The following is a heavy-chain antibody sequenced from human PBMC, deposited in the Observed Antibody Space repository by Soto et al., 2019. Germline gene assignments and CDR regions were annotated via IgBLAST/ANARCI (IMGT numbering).Heavy chain of an antibody. J-gene: IGHJ4*02. V-gene: IGHV3-15*01. CDR2: IKGEADGGTT. CDR3: TTGLSSGYYNFDY. D-gene: IGHD3-22*01. CDR1: GFTFSSYI. Sequence: GSLRLSCAASGFTFSSYIINWVRQAPGKGLEWVGRIKGEADGGTTDYAAPVKGRITISRDHSKDTLYLQMNSLKTEDTAVYYCTTGLSSGYYNFDYWGQGTPVTVSS.